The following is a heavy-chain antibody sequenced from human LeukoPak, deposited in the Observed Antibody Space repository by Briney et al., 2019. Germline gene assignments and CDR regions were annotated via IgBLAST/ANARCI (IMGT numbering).Heavy chain of an antibody. D-gene: IGHD1-26*01. CDR3: ARRYSGSHFDY. CDR1: GGSISSYY. CDR2: IYYSGSA. J-gene: IGHJ4*02. V-gene: IGHV4-59*08. Sequence: SETLSLTCTVSGGSISSYYWSWIRQPPGKGLEWIGYIYYSGSANYNPSLKSRVTISVDTSKNQFSLKLSSVTAADTAVYYCARRYSGSHFDYWGQGTLVTVSS.